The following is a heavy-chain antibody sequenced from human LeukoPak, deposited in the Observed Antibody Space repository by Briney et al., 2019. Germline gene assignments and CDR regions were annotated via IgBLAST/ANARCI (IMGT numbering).Heavy chain of an antibody. D-gene: IGHD3-16*01. Sequence: TGGSLRLSCAASGFTFSSHSMNWVRQAPGKGLEWVSSISSSSSYIYYADSVKGRFTISRDNAKNSLYLQMNSLRAEDTAVYYCARDRRGGRYYFDYWGQGTLVTVSS. CDR2: ISSSSSYI. CDR1: GFTFSSHS. CDR3: ARDRRGGRYYFDY. V-gene: IGHV3-21*01. J-gene: IGHJ4*02.